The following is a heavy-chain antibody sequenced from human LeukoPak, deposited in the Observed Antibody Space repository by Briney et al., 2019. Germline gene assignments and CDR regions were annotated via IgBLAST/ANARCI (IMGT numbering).Heavy chain of an antibody. D-gene: IGHD6-13*01. CDR1: GFTFDDYG. Sequence: PGGSLRLSCAASGFTFDDYGMSWVRQAPGKGLGWVSGINWNGGSTGYADSVKGRFTISRDNAKNSLYLQMNSLRAEDTALYYCARSGIKSSWYYFDYWGQGTLVTVSS. CDR3: ARSGIKSSWYYFDY. J-gene: IGHJ4*02. CDR2: INWNGGST. V-gene: IGHV3-20*04.